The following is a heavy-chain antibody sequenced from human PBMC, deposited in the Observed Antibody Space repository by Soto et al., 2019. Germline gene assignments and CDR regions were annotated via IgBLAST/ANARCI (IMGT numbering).Heavy chain of an antibody. CDR1: GGSFSGYY. D-gene: IGHD3-9*01. J-gene: IGHJ5*02. Sequence: PSETLSLTCAVYGGSFSGYYWSWIRQPPGKGLEWIGEINHSGSTNYNPSLKSRVTISVDTSKNQFSLKLSSVTAADTAVYYCAKRYLDWLLSGGSCFAPWGQGTLVTVSS. CDR3: AKRYLDWLLSGGSCFAP. V-gene: IGHV4-34*01. CDR2: INHSGST.